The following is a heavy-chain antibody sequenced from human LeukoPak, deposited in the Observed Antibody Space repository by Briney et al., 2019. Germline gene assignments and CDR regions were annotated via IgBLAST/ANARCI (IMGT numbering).Heavy chain of an antibody. D-gene: IGHD5-24*01. V-gene: IGHV1-69*04. CDR3: ARALEMATIRNWFDP. Sequence: ASVKVSCKASGGTFSSYAISWVRQAPGQGLEWMGRIIPILGIANYAQKFQGRVTITADKSTSIAYMELSSLRSEDTAVYYCARALEMATIRNWFDPWGQGTLVTVSS. J-gene: IGHJ5*02. CDR2: IIPILGIA. CDR1: GGTFSSYA.